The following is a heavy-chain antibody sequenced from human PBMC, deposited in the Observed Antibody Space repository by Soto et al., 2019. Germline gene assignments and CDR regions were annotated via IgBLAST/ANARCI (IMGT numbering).Heavy chain of an antibody. Sequence: QVQLQESGPGLVKPSQTLSLTCTVSGGSISSGDYYWSWIRQPPGKGLEWIGYIYYSGSTYYNPSLKSRVTISVDTSQNQFSLKLSSVTAADTAVYYCARVNMVRGEDDAFDIWGQGTMVTVSS. D-gene: IGHD3-10*01. CDR3: ARVNMVRGEDDAFDI. CDR2: IYYSGST. CDR1: GGSISSGDYY. V-gene: IGHV4-30-4*01. J-gene: IGHJ3*02.